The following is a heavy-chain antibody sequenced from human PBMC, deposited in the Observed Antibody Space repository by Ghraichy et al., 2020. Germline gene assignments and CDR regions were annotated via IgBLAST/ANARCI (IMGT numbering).Heavy chain of an antibody. CDR3: AKDVGSSGWYNY. CDR2: ISVSDGST. J-gene: IGHJ4*02. Sequence: GSLRLSCAASGFTFSSYAMSWVRQAPGKGLEWVSAISVSDGSTYYADSVKGRFTISRDNSKNTLYLQMNSLRAEDTAVYYCAKDVGSSGWYNYWGQGTLVTVSS. CDR1: GFTFSSYA. D-gene: IGHD6-19*01. V-gene: IGHV3-23*01.